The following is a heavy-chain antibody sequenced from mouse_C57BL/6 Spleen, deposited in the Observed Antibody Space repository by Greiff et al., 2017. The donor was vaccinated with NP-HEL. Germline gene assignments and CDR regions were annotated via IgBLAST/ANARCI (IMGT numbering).Heavy chain of an antibody. D-gene: IGHD1-1*01. CDR2: IYPGDGDT. Sequence: VQLQQSGPELVKPGASVKISCKASGYAFSSSWMNWVKQRPGTGLEWIGRIYPGDGDTNYNGKFKGKATLTADKSSSTAYMQLSSLTSEDSAVYFCALYGSSYDWYFDVWGTGTTVTVSS. CDR3: ALYGSSYDWYFDV. V-gene: IGHV1-82*01. J-gene: IGHJ1*03. CDR1: GYAFSSSW.